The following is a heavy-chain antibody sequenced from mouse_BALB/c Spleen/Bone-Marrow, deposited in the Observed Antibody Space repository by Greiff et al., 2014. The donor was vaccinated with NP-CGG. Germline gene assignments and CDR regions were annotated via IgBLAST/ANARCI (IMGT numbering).Heavy chain of an antibody. CDR3: ARALDSSGYGSAY. Sequence: VQLQQSGPGLVAPSQSLSITCTVSGSSLTSYGVHWVRQPPGKGLEWLGVIWAGGSTNYNSALMSRLSISKDNSKSQVFLKMNSLQTDDTAMYYCARALDSSGYGSAYWGQGTLVTVSA. J-gene: IGHJ3*01. D-gene: IGHD3-2*01. V-gene: IGHV2-9*02. CDR2: IWAGGST. CDR1: GSSLTSYG.